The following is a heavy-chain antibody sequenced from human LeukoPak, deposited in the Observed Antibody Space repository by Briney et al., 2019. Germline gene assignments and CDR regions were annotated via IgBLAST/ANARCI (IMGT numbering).Heavy chain of an antibody. CDR1: GGSFSGYY. V-gene: IGHV4-34*01. J-gene: IGHJ3*02. CDR3: ARVGDIVVVPAAMTFDI. Sequence: SETLSLTCAVYGGSFSGYYWSWIRQPPGKGLEWIGEINHSGSTNYNPSLKSRVTISVDTSKNQFSLKLSSVTAADTAVYYCARVGDIVVVPAAMTFDIWGQGTVVTVSS. D-gene: IGHD2-2*01. CDR2: INHSGST.